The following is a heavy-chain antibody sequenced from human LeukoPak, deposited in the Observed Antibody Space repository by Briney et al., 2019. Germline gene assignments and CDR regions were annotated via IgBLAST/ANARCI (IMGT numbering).Heavy chain of an antibody. CDR3: ARDRQPHFHYYYYMDV. CDR1: GLTFSSYG. D-gene: IGHD1-14*01. Sequence: GGSLRLSCAASGLTFSSYGMSWVRQAPGKGLECVSIISASGDATKYADSVEGRFTISRDNAKNSLYLQMNSLRAEDTAVYYCARDRQPHFHYYYYMDVWAKGPRSPSP. V-gene: IGHV3-23*01. CDR2: ISASGDAT. J-gene: IGHJ6*03.